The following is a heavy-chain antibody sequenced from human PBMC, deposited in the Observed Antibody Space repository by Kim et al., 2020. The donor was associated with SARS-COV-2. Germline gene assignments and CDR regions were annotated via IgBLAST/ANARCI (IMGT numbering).Heavy chain of an antibody. V-gene: IGHV3-7*03. Sequence: GGSPRLSCAASGFTFGTYWMSWVRQAPGKGLEWVANIKEDESEKYYVDSVKGRFTISRDNAKNSLYLQMNTLTAEDTGVYYCARQMVTGTGASSYGVDVWGQGTTVTVSS. D-gene: IGHD2-21*02. J-gene: IGHJ6*02. CDR1: GFTFGTYW. CDR2: IKEDESEK. CDR3: ARQMVTGTGASSYGVDV.